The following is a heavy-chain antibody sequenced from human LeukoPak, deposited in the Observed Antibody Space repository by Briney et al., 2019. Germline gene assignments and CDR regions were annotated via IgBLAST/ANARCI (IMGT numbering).Heavy chain of an antibody. CDR1: GGSISNFY. Sequence: KTSETLSLTCTVSGGSISNFYWSWIRQPAGKGLEWIGRIYTSGSTNYNPSLKSRITMSVDTSKNQFSLRLSSVTAADTAVYYCARGRYGSGTYFFDYWGQGTLVTVSS. CDR2: IYTSGST. D-gene: IGHD3-10*01. CDR3: ARGRYGSGTYFFDY. V-gene: IGHV4-4*07. J-gene: IGHJ4*02.